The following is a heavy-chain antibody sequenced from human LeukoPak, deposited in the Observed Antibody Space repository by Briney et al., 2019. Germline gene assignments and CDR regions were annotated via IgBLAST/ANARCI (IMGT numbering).Heavy chain of an antibody. J-gene: IGHJ4*02. D-gene: IGHD5-18*01. Sequence: SETLSLTCSVSVGSINSYYWGWVRQPPGRGLQWIGRIYTTGRADYDPSLQSPVTISIDTSQKQFSPNLRSLTAADTAFYFCARHGYTASHFFLDYWSQGTLVSVSS. CDR2: IYTTGRA. V-gene: IGHV4-4*07. CDR3: ARHGYTASHFFLDY. CDR1: VGSINSYY.